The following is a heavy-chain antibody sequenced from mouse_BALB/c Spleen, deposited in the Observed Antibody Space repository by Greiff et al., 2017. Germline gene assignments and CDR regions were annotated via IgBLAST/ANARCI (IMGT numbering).Heavy chain of an antibody. CDR2: ISYSGST. V-gene: IGHV3-2*02. CDR3: AVLDGYYAMDY. CDR1: GYSITSDYA. D-gene: IGHD2-3*01. Sequence: EVQLQESGPGLVKPSQSLSLTCTVTGYSITSDYAWNWIRQFPGNQLEWMGYISYSGSTSYNPSLKSRISITRDTSKNQFFLQLNSVTTEDTATYYCAVLDGYYAMDYWGQGTSVTVSS. J-gene: IGHJ4*01.